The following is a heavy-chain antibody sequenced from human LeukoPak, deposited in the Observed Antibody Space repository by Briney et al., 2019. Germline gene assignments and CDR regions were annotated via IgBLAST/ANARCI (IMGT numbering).Heavy chain of an antibody. CDR3: AKDHLSGYEYYDGSLSD. Sequence: GGSLRLSCAASGFTFSSYGMHWVRQAPGKGLEWVAFIRYDGSNKYYADSVKGRFTISRDNSKNTLYLQMNSLRAEDTAVYYCAKDHLSGYEYYDGSLSDWGQGTLVTVSS. CDR1: GFTFSSYG. D-gene: IGHD5-12*01. J-gene: IGHJ4*02. V-gene: IGHV3-30*02. CDR2: IRYDGSNK.